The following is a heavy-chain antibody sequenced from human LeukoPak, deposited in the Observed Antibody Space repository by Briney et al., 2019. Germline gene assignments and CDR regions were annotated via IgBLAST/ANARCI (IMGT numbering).Heavy chain of an antibody. D-gene: IGHD1-1*01. Sequence: GGSLRLSCAASGFSFTTYWMSWVRQAPGKGLEWVANIKQDGSEKYYVDSVKGRLTISRDNAKNSLYLQMNSLRAEDTALYYCAKLRGKDGVRDSYDIWGQGTMVTVSS. CDR3: AKLRGKDGVRDSYDI. J-gene: IGHJ3*02. CDR2: IKQDGSEK. CDR1: GFSFTTYW. V-gene: IGHV3-7*03.